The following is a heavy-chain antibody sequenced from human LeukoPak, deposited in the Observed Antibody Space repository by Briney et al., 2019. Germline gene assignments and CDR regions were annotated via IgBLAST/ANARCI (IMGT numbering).Heavy chain of an antibody. V-gene: IGHV3-30-3*01. CDR1: GFTFSSYA. J-gene: IGHJ4*02. CDR3: ARDFSFRDSSSWYYY. CDR2: ISYDGSNK. D-gene: IGHD6-13*01. Sequence: GGSLRLSCAASGFTFSSYAMHWVRQAPGKGLEWVAVISYDGSNKYYADSVKGRFTISRDNSKSTLYLQMNSLRAEDTAVYYCARDFSFRDSSSWYYYWGQGTLVTVSS.